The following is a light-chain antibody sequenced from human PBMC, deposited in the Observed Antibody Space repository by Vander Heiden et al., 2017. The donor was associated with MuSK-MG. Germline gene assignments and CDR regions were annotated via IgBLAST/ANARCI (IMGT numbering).Light chain of an antibody. CDR1: SSNIGNNY. CDR3: GTWDITLSAWV. J-gene: IGLJ3*02. Sequence: QYVLTQPPSVSAASGQNVNIVCSGGSSNIGNNYVSWYQQLPGTAPKLLIYENNKRPSGIPDRFSGSKSATSATLGITELQTGDEANYYCGTWDITLSAWVFGGGTRLTGL. CDR2: ENN. V-gene: IGLV1-51*01.